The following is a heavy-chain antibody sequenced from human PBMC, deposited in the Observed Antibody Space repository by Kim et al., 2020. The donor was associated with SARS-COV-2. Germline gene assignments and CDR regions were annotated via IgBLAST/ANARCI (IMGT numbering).Heavy chain of an antibody. CDR1: GFTFGIYG. J-gene: IGHJ4*02. CDR3: VRDSHYYDSTGYPKPDY. V-gene: IGHV3-33*01. D-gene: IGHD3-22*01. Sequence: GGSLRLSCLASGFTFGIYGMHWVRRAPGKGLEWVAVIWYDGTSTYHADSVKGRFTVSRVNSENTLYLQMNSLRVEDTAVYYCVRDSHYYDSTGYPKPDYWRPGTLVTVSS. CDR2: IWYDGTST.